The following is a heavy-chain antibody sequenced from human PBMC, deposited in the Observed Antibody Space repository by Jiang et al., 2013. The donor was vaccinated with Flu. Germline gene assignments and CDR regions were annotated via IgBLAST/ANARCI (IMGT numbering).Heavy chain of an antibody. CDR2: ISSSSSYI. J-gene: IGHJ5*02. D-gene: IGHD4-17*01. CDR1: GFTFSSYS. V-gene: IGHV3-21*01. CDR3: ARDRMLYGDYVPNWFDP. Sequence: PGGSLRLSCAASGFTFSSYSMNWVRQAPGKGLEWVSSISSSSSYIYYADSVKGRFTISRDNAKNSLYLQMNSLRAEDTAVYYCARDRMLYGDYVPNWFDPWGQGTLVTVSS.